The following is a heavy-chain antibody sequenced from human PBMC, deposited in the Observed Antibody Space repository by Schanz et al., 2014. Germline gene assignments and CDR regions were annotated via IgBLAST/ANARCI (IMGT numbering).Heavy chain of an antibody. CDR3: ARVRSEDYGGMDV. J-gene: IGHJ6*02. CDR2: INPNSGDR. V-gene: IGHV1-2*02. CDR1: GYTFTGHH. Sequence: QVQLVQSGAEVKKPGASVKVSCKASGYTFTGHHMHWVRQAPGQGLEWMGWINPNSGDRNYAQKFQGRVTMTTAKSISTVYMELSRLRSDDTAVYYCARVRSEDYGGMDVWGQGTTVTVSS.